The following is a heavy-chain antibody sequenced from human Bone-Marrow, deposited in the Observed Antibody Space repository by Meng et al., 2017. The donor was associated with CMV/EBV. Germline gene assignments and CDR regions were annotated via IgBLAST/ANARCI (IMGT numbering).Heavy chain of an antibody. D-gene: IGHD4-23*01. CDR1: GGTFSSYA. V-gene: IGHV1-69*10. CDR3: ARVNRGVYGGNSAPDY. CDR2: IIPILGIA. J-gene: IGHJ4*02. Sequence: SVKVSCKASGGTFSSYAISWVRQAPGQGLEWMGGIIPILGIANYAQKFQGRVTITADKSTSTAYMELSSPRSEDTAVYYCARVNRGVYGGNSAPDYWGQGTLVTVSS.